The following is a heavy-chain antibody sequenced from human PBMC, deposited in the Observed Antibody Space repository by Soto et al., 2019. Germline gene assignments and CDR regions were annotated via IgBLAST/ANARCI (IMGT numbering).Heavy chain of an antibody. CDR3: ATLPPRIVVTLLPIPS. Sequence: SVKVSCKASGGTFSSYAISWVRQAPGQGLEWMGGIIPIFGTANYAQKFQGRVTITADESTSTAYMELSSLRSEDTAVYYCATLPPRIVVTLLPIPSWGQGIQVTVSS. CDR2: IIPIFGTA. D-gene: IGHD2-21*01. CDR1: GGTFSSYA. J-gene: IGHJ5*02. V-gene: IGHV1-69*13.